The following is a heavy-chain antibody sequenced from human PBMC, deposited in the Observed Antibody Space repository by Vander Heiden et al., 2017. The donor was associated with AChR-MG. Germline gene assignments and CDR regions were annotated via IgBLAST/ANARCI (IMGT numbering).Heavy chain of an antibody. V-gene: IGHV4-34*01. CDR3: ARHCSGGSCYFDY. CDR1: GGSFRGYY. J-gene: IGHJ4*02. D-gene: IGHD2-15*01. CDR2: INHSGST. Sequence: QVQLPQWGAGLLKPSETLSPTCAVYGGSFRGYYWSWIRQPPGKGLEWIGEINHSGSTNYNPFLKSRVTISVDTSKNQFSLKLSSVTAADTAVYYCARHCSGGSCYFDYWGQGTLVTVSS.